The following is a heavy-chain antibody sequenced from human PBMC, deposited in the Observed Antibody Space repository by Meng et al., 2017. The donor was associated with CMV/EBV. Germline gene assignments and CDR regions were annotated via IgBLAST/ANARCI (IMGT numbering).Heavy chain of an antibody. D-gene: IGHD3-3*01. J-gene: IGHJ6*02. CDR1: GWSFSGYY. Sequence: SETLSLTCAVYGWSFSGYYLSWIRQPPGKGLEWIGEINHSGSTNYNPSLKSRVTISVDTSKNQFSLKLSSVTAADTAVYYCARGFRDTIFGVVIMYGMDVWGQGTTVTVSS. CDR2: INHSGST. V-gene: IGHV4-34*01. CDR3: ARGFRDTIFGVVIMYGMDV.